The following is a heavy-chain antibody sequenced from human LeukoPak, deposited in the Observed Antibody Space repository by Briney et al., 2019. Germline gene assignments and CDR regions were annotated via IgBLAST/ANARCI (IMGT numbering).Heavy chain of an antibody. D-gene: IGHD6-13*01. Sequence: PEGSLRLSCAASGFTFSSYWMSWVRQAPGRGLEWVANIKQDGSEKYYVDSVKGRFTISRDNAKNSLYLQMNSLRAEDTAVYYCARKQHYYYYYYMDVWGKGTTVTISS. CDR1: GFTFSSYW. V-gene: IGHV3-7*01. J-gene: IGHJ6*03. CDR3: ARKQHYYYYYYMDV. CDR2: IKQDGSEK.